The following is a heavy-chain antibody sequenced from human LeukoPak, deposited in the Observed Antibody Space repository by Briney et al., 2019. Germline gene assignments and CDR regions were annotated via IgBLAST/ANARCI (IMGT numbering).Heavy chain of an antibody. CDR2: IHNGGVT. V-gene: IGHV4-4*02. CDR3: VKHGYFCHQY. Sequence: PSETLSLTCIVSGDSFSGDKWWSWARQSPGKGLEWIGEIHNGGVTNYTPSLRDRVTTSLDKSNNHVSLEMSSVTAADTAVYYCVKHGYFCHQYWGQGTLVSVSS. D-gene: IGHD3-22*01. J-gene: IGHJ4*02. CDR1: GDSFSGDKW.